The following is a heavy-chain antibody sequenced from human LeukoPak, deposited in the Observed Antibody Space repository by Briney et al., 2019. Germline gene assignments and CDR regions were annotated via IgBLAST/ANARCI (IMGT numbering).Heavy chain of an antibody. V-gene: IGHV3-23*01. Sequence: GGSLRLSCAASGFTFSNYGTNWVRQAPGKGLEWVSIITSGVGITYYADSVKGRFTISRDNSKNTLYLQMNSLRAEDTAVYYCAKGDYYDFDYWGQGTLVTVSS. CDR2: ITSGVGIT. D-gene: IGHD3-10*01. CDR1: GFTFSNYG. J-gene: IGHJ4*02. CDR3: AKGDYYDFDY.